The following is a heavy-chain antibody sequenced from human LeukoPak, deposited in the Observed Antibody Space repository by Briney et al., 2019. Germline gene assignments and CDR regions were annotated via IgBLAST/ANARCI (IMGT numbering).Heavy chain of an antibody. CDR3: ARGRSVDTAMDIESKYYYYGMDV. CDR1: GGTFSSYA. V-gene: IGHV1-69*01. Sequence: SVKVSCKASGGTFSSYAISWVRQAPGQGLEWMGGIIPIFGTANYAQKFQGRVTITADESTSTAYMELSSLRSEDTAVYYCARGRSVDTAMDIESKYYYYGMDVWGKGTTVTVSS. D-gene: IGHD5-18*01. CDR2: IIPIFGTA. J-gene: IGHJ6*04.